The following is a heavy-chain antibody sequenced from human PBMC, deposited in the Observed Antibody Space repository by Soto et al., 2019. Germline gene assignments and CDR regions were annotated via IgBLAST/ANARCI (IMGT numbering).Heavy chain of an antibody. CDR2: IYYSGST. Sequence: LTCTVSGGSISSGDYYWSWIRQPPGKGLEWIGYIYYSGSTYYNPSPKSRVTISVDTSKNQFSLKLSSVTAADTAVYYCARESSVRSSGDYLVSPIRWGQGTMVTVYS. CDR3: ARESSVRSSGDYLVSPIR. J-gene: IGHJ4*02. D-gene: IGHD3-22*01. V-gene: IGHV4-30-4*01. CDR1: GGSISSGDYY.